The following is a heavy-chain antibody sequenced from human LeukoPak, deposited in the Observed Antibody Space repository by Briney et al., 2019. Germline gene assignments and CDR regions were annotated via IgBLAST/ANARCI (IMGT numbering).Heavy chain of an antibody. Sequence: SETLSLTCTVSGGSTSPYYWSWIWQPPGKGLEWIAYIYSSGHTNYNPSLKGRVTISVDTSKNQFSLKLNSVTAADTAVYYCARHPYSDGFDIWGQGTMVTISS. V-gene: IGHV4-59*08. CDR3: ARHPYSDGFDI. CDR2: IYSSGHT. J-gene: IGHJ3*02. CDR1: GGSTSPYY. D-gene: IGHD1-1*01.